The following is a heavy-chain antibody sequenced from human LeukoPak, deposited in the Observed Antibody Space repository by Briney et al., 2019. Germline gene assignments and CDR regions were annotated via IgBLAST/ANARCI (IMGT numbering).Heavy chain of an antibody. CDR3: ARSPTPTVAGDYGMDV. Sequence: ASVKVSCKASGYTFTSYYMHWVRQAPGQGLEWMGIINPSGGSTSYAQKFQGRVTMIRDTSTSTVYMELSSLRSEDTAVYYCARSPTPTVAGDYGMDVWGQGTTVTVSS. CDR1: GYTFTSYY. D-gene: IGHD6-19*01. J-gene: IGHJ6*02. CDR2: INPSGGST. V-gene: IGHV1-46*01.